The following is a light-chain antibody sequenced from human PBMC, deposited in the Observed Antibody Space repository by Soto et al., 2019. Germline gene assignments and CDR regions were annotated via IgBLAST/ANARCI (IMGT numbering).Light chain of an antibody. J-gene: IGKJ4*01. CDR1: RSLLHSSGKTY. V-gene: IGKV2D-29*01. Sequence: FVVTQPPLSLSVTPGQPASISCTSSRSLLHSSGKTYLYWYLQRPGQPPQPLIYEVSNRCSGVPDRFSGGGSGTDFTLTISRVEAEDVGVYYCMQSIELPLTFGGRTKVDIK. CDR2: EVS. CDR3: MQSIELPLT.